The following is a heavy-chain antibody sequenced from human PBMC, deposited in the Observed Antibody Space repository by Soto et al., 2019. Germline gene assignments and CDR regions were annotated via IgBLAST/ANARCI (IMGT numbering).Heavy chain of an antibody. CDR2: IMPGSSTI. J-gene: IGHJ4*02. CDR3: VAGQYFFDY. D-gene: IGHD6-19*01. Sequence: GGSLRLSCAASGFTFSIYSMNWVRQAPGKGLEWVSYIMPGSSTIYYADSVKDRFTISRDNSKKTLYLQMNSLRADDTAVYYCVAGQYFFDYCGQGTLVTVSS. CDR1: GFTFSIYS. V-gene: IGHV3-48*01.